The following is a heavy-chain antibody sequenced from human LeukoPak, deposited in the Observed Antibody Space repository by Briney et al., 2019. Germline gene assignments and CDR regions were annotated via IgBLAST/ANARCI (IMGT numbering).Heavy chain of an antibody. J-gene: IGHJ4*02. CDR3: AKVRAPSGWFNSDY. Sequence: GGSLRLSCAASGFTFSSYGMHWVRQAPGKGLEWVSGISGSGDSTYYADSVKGRFTISRDNSKNTLYLQMNSLRVEDTATYYCAKVRAPSGWFNSDYWGQGTLVTVSS. V-gene: IGHV3-23*01. CDR1: GFTFSSYG. CDR2: ISGSGDST. D-gene: IGHD6-19*01.